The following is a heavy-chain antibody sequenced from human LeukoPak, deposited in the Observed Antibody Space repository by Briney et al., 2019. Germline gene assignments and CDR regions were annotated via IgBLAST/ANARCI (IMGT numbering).Heavy chain of an antibody. Sequence: SETLSLTCAVSGYSISSGYYWGWIRQPPGKGLEWIGSIYHSGSTYYNPSLKSRVTISVDTSKNQFSLKLSSVTAADTAVYYCARRFNGGSYYFDYWGQGTLVTVPS. CDR2: IYHSGST. CDR3: ARRFNGGSYYFDY. CDR1: GYSISSGYY. D-gene: IGHD1-26*01. V-gene: IGHV4-38-2*01. J-gene: IGHJ4*02.